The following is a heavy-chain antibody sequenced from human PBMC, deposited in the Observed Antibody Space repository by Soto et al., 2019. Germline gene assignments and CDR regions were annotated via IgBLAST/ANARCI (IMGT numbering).Heavy chain of an antibody. J-gene: IGHJ6*02. D-gene: IGHD6-19*01. CDR3: ARGRHNRLVGYYYGMDV. V-gene: IGHV1-3*01. Sequence: GASVKVSCKASGYTFTSYAMHWVRQAPGQRLEWMGWINAGNGNTKYSQKFQGRVTITRDTSASTAYMELSSLRSEDTAVYYCARGRHNRLVGYYYGMDVWGQGTTVTVSS. CDR2: INAGNGNT. CDR1: GYTFTSYA.